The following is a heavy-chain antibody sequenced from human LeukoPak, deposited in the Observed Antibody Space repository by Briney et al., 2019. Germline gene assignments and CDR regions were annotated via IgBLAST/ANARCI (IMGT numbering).Heavy chain of an antibody. CDR3: VRGSRRIVVVPAATGATILYYFDY. V-gene: IGHV1-8*03. J-gene: IGHJ4*02. CDR1: GYTFTSYD. D-gene: IGHD2-2*01. Sequence: PWASVKVSCKASGYTFTSYDINWVRQATGQGLEWMGWMNPNSGHTGYAQKFQGRVTITRNTSISTAYMELSSLRSEDTAVYYCVRGSRRIVVVPAATGATILYYFDYWGQGTLVTVSS. CDR2: MNPNSGHT.